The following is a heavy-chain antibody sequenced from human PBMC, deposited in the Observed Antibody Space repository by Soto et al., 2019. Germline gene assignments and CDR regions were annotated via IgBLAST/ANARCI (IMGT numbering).Heavy chain of an antibody. CDR1: GFTFSSYA. D-gene: IGHD6-19*01. J-gene: IGHJ4*02. Sequence: EVQLLESGGGLVQPGGSLRLSCAASGFTFSSYAMRWVRQAPGKGLEWVSAISGSGGSTYYADSVKGRFTISRDNSKNTFFLQMNRLRAGDTAVYYCARRGSGAYYDCWGKGTLVTVSS. CDR2: ISGSGGST. V-gene: IGHV3-23*01. CDR3: ARRGSGAYYDC.